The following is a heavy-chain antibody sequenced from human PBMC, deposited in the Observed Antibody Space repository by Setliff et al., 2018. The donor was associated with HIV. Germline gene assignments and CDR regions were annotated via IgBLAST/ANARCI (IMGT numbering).Heavy chain of an antibody. D-gene: IGHD3-22*01. J-gene: IGHJ3*02. V-gene: IGHV7-4-1*02. Sequence: GASVKVSCKASGYAFASYGFNWVRQAPGQGLEWMGWINTHSGNPTYAQAFKGRFVFSLDTSVSTAYLQISSLRAEDTAVYYCARFYDSGASYSDDAFDIWGQGTMVTVSS. CDR2: INTHSGNP. CDR3: ARFYDSGASYSDDAFDI. CDR1: GYAFASYG.